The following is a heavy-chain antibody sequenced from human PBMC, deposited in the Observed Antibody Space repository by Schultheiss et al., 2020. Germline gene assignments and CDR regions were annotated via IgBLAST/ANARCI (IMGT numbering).Heavy chain of an antibody. CDR2: ISSSGSTI. CDR1: GFTFSSYA. D-gene: IGHD2-15*01. V-gene: IGHV3-48*04. Sequence: GGSLRLSCAASGFTFSSYAMSWVRQAPGKGLEWVSYISSSGSTIYYADSVKGRFTISRDNAKNSLYLQMNSLRAEDTAVYYCARDEVGVREGLGVWGQGTTVTVSS. J-gene: IGHJ6*02. CDR3: ARDEVGVREGLGV.